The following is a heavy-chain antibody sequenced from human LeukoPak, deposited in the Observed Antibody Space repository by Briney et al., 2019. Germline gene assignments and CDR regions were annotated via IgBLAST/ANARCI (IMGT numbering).Heavy chain of an antibody. CDR2: INPNSGGT. J-gene: IGHJ5*02. D-gene: IGHD3-3*01. CDR1: GYTFTGHY. Sequence: ASVKVSCKASGYTFTGHYMHWVRQAPGQGLEWMGWINPNSGGTKYAQKFQGRVTLTRDTSISTAYMELSRLRCDDAAVYYCARSYDFWSGPPFDPWGQGTLVTVSS. V-gene: IGHV1-2*02. CDR3: ARSYDFWSGPPFDP.